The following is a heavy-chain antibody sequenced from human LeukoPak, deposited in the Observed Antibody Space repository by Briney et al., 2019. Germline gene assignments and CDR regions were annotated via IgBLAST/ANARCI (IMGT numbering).Heavy chain of an antibody. CDR2: ISAYNGNT. CDR1: GYTFTSYG. V-gene: IGHV1-18*01. Sequence: GASVKVSCKASGYTFTSYGISWVRQAPGQGLEWMGWISAYNGNTNYAQKLQGRVTMTTDTSTSTAYMELRSLRSDDTAVYYCARAGREGWYVRVPLYGMDVWGQGTTVTVSS. CDR3: ARAGREGWYVRVPLYGMDV. D-gene: IGHD6-19*01. J-gene: IGHJ6*02.